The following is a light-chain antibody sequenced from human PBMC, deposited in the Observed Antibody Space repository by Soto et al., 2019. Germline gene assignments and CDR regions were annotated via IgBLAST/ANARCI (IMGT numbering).Light chain of an antibody. CDR3: AAWDDSLSAVI. J-gene: IGLJ2*01. CDR1: SSNIGGNY. CDR2: RNN. V-gene: IGLV1-47*01. Sequence: QAVVTQPPSASGTPGQRVTISCSGSSSNIGGNYAYWYQHLPGTAPKLLIYRNNQRPSGVPDRFSGSKSGTSASLAISGLRSEDEADYYCAAWDDSLSAVIFGGGTKLTVL.